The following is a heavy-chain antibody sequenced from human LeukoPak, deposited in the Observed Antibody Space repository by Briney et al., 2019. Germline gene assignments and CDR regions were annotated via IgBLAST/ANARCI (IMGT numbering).Heavy chain of an antibody. Sequence: ASVKVSCKASGYTFTGYYMHWVRQAPGQGLEWMGWINPNSGGTNYAQKFQGWVTMTRDTSISTAYIELSRLRSDDTAVYYCARNKGMEAVGTRYSFDYGAREPWSPSPQ. CDR1: GYTFTGYY. V-gene: IGHV1-2*04. D-gene: IGHD6-13*01. CDR2: INPNSGGT. J-gene: IGHJ4*02. CDR3: ARNKGMEAVGTRYSFDY.